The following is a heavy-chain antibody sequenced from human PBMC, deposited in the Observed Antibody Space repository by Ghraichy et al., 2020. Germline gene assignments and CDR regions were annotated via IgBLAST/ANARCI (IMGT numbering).Heavy chain of an antibody. CDR2: INHSGST. J-gene: IGHJ5*02. CDR3: ARGLRYCSGGSCYGWFDP. D-gene: IGHD2-15*01. CDR1: GGSFSGYY. Sequence: SETLSLTRAVYGGSFSGYYWSWIRQPPGKGLEWIGEINHSGSTNYNPSLKSRVTISVDTSKNQFSLKLSSVTAADTAVYYCARGLRYCSGGSCYGWFDPWGQGTLVTVSS. V-gene: IGHV4-34*01.